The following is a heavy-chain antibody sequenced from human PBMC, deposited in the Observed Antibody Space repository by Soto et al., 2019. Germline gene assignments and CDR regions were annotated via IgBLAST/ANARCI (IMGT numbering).Heavy chain of an antibody. CDR1: GGSISSGGYS. Sequence: QLQLQESGSGLVKPSQTLSLTCAVSGGSISSGGYSWSWIRQPPGKGLEWIGYIYHSGSTYYNPSLKSRVTRSLDRSKNQFSLKLSSVTAADTAVYYWARVDYRGWFDPWGQGTLVTVSS. CDR2: IYHSGST. J-gene: IGHJ5*02. D-gene: IGHD3-16*01. CDR3: ARVDYRGWFDP. V-gene: IGHV4-30-2*01.